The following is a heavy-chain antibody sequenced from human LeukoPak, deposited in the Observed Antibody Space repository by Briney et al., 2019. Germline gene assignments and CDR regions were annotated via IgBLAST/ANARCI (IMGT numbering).Heavy chain of an antibody. CDR1: GFTFSSNW. Sequence: PRGSLRLSCAASGFTFSSNWVHWGRQAPGKGLGWVSRIIAEGSRTDYAQPVRGRFTLSRDNAKNTLSLEMHSLGDEDTAVYYCSRAFNGRNDFWGQGTLVTVSS. CDR2: IIAEGSRT. D-gene: IGHD2/OR15-2a*01. V-gene: IGHV3-74*01. CDR3: SRAFNGRNDF. J-gene: IGHJ4*02.